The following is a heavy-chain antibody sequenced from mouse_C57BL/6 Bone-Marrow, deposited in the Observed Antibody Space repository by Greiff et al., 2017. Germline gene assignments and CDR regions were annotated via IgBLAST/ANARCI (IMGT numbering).Heavy chain of an antibody. D-gene: IGHD4-1*01. CDR3: ARLLGRAMDY. J-gene: IGHJ4*01. Sequence: VHLVESGAELVRPGSSVKLSCKASGYTFTSYWMHWVKQRPIQGLEWIGNIDPSDSETHYNQKFKDKATLTVDKSSSTAYMQLSSLTSEDSAVYYCARLLGRAMDYWGQGTSVTVSS. V-gene: IGHV1-52*01. CDR1: GYTFTSYW. CDR2: IDPSDSET.